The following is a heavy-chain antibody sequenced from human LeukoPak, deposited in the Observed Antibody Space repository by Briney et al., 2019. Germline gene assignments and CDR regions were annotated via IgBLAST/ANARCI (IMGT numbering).Heavy chain of an antibody. CDR1: GFTFSSYS. J-gene: IGHJ4*02. Sequence: GGSLRLSCAASGFTFSSYSMNWVRQAPGKGLEWVSSISSSSSYIYYADSVKGRFTISRDNAKNSLYLQMNSLRAGDTAVYYCARDYYDFWSGYYTGFDYWGQGTLVTVSS. D-gene: IGHD3-3*01. V-gene: IGHV3-21*01. CDR2: ISSSSSYI. CDR3: ARDYYDFWSGYYTGFDY.